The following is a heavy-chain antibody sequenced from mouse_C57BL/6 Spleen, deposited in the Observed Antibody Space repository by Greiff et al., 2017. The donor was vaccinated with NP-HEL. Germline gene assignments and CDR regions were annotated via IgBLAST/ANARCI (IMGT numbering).Heavy chain of an antibody. D-gene: IGHD2-4*01. CDR1: GYTFTDHT. Sequence: VKLMESDAELVKPGASVKISCKVSGYTFTDHTIHWMQQRPEQGLEWIGYIYPRDGSTKYNEPFKGKATLTADKSSSTAYMQLNSLTSEDSAVYFCALYDYDVGAYWGQGTLVTVSA. CDR2: IYPRDGST. J-gene: IGHJ3*01. CDR3: ALYDYDVGAY. V-gene: IGHV1-78*01.